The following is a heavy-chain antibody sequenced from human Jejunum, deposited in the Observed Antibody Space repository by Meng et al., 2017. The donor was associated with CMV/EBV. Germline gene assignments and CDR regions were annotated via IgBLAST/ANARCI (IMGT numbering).Heavy chain of an antibody. CDR1: GFTLSNYY. CDR2: ISNSGGDT. D-gene: IGHD2-15*01. Sequence: LSCAASGFTLSNYYMTWVRLAPGKGLGWVSSISNSGGDTYHADSVKGRFTISRDNSKNTLYLQMNSLRDEDAALYYCAKRSGGYLDYWGQGILVTVSS. CDR3: AKRSGGYLDY. V-gene: IGHV3-23*01. J-gene: IGHJ4*02.